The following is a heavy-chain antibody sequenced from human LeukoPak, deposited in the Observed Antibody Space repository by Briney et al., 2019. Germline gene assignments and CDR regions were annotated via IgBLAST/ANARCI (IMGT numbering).Heavy chain of an antibody. J-gene: IGHJ4*02. CDR3: ARGADSSGSSSDY. CDR1: GGSISSSSYY. CDR2: INHSGST. Sequence: SETLSLTCTVSGGSISSSSYYWSWIRQPPGKGLEWIGEINHSGSTNYNPSLKSRVTISVDTSKNQFSLKLSSVTAADTAVYYCARGADSSGSSSDYWGQGTLVTVSS. V-gene: IGHV4-39*07. D-gene: IGHD3-22*01.